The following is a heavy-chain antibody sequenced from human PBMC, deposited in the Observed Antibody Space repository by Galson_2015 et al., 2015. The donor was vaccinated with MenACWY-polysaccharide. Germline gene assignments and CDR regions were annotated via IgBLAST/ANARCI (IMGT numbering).Heavy chain of an antibody. CDR3: ARARSWSGYFALDI. J-gene: IGHJ3*02. D-gene: IGHD3-3*01. CDR1: GFPFSDSW. CDR2: IKQSGSEK. V-gene: IGHV3-7*01. Sequence: SLRLSCAASGFPFSDSWMTWIRQAPGKGLEWVATIKQSGSEKYYVDSVEGRFTVSRDNAKNSLYLQMNSLRAEDTAVYYCARARSWSGYFALDIWGQGTMVTVSS.